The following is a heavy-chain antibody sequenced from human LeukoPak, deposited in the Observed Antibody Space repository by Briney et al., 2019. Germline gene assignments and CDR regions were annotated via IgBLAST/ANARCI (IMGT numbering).Heavy chain of an antibody. CDR3: SKFSYGEPVDY. D-gene: IGHD4-17*01. CDR1: GYTLSSNA. CDR2: ICGSGGST. Sequence: GGSLRLSCAASGYTLSSNAMSWVRQAPGKGLEWVSAICGSGGSTYYADSVKGRLTISRDNPKNTLYLQMNSLRAEDTAVNDFSKFSYGEPVDYGGQGTVVTVSA. J-gene: IGHJ4*02. V-gene: IGHV3-23*01.